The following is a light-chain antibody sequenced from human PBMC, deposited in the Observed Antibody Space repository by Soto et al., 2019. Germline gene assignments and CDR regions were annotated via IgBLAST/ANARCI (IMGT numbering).Light chain of an antibody. J-gene: IGKJ4*01. V-gene: IGKV3-15*01. CDR2: GAS. Sequence: EIVMTQSPATLYVSPGERATLSCRASQSVSSNLAWYQQKPGQAPRLLIYGASTRATGIPARFSGSGSGTEFTLTISSLQSEDFAVYYCQQYNNWPPGLTFGGGTKVEIK. CDR1: QSVSSN. CDR3: QQYNNWPPGLT.